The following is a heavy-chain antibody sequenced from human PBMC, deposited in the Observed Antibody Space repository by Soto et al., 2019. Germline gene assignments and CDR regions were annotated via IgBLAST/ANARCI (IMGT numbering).Heavy chain of an antibody. CDR1: GDSISSTTYY. V-gene: IGHV4-39*01. J-gene: IGHJ5*02. D-gene: IGHD6-19*01. CDR2: IYFSGTT. CDR3: ARLRSGWYSGHNWCDP. Sequence: QLQLQESGPGLVKTSETLSLICTVSGDSISSTTYYWAWIRQPPGKGLEWIGNIYFSGTTSYNSSLNSRVTMSIETSKNQVSLKLNSVSAADTAFYYCARLRSGWYSGHNWCDPWGQGILVTVSS.